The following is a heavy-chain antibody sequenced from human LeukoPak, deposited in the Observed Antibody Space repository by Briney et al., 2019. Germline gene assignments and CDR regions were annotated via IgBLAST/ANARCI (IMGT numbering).Heavy chain of an antibody. J-gene: IGHJ4*02. D-gene: IGHD1-26*01. CDR2: IRYDGSNK. V-gene: IGHV3-30*02. CDR1: GFTFSSYG. CDR3: AKDRVGATTSYYFDY. Sequence: GGSLRLSCAASGFTFSSYGMHWVRQAPGKGPEWVAFIRYDGSNKYYADSVKGRFTISRDNSKNTLYLQMNSLRAEDTAVYYCAKDRVGATTSYYFDYWGQGTLVTVSS.